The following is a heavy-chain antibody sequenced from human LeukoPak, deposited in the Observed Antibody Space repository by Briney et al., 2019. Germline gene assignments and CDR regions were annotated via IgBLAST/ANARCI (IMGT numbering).Heavy chain of an antibody. V-gene: IGHV1-24*01. CDR2: FDPEDGKT. CDR1: GDTLTELS. J-gene: IGHJ6*02. CDR3: ARAVLRFLTSYYGMDV. Sequence: GASVKVSCKVSGDTLTELSMHWVRQAPGKGLEWMGGFDPEDGKTMYAQKFQGRVTMTEDTSTDTAYMDLRSLRSDDTAVYYCARAVLRFLTSYYGMDVWGQGTTVTVSS. D-gene: IGHD3-3*01.